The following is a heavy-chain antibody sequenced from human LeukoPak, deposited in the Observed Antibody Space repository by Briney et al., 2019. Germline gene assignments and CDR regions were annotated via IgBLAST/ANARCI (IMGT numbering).Heavy chain of an antibody. J-gene: IGHJ4*02. CDR3: ARDRYGSGAAFFDY. D-gene: IGHD3-10*01. Sequence: ASVKVSCKASGGTFTSYAISWVRQAPGQGLEWMGVIIPIFGTANYAQKLQGRVTITADESTSTAYMELSSLRSEDTAVYYCARDRYGSGAAFFDYWGQGTLVTVSS. CDR1: GGTFTSYA. V-gene: IGHV1-69*13. CDR2: IIPIFGTA.